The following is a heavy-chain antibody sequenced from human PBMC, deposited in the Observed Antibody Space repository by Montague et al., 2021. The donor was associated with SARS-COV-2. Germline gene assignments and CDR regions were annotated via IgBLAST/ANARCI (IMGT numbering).Heavy chain of an antibody. V-gene: IGHV4-61*01. Sequence: SETLSLTCNVSGDSISSANDQWAWFRQPPGKGLEWIGNIYYSGSTNYNPSFRSRVSISVDTSKNQFSLKVSSVTAADTAVYYCARLHTGNYPIVYREYRTDVWGQGTTVTVSS. D-gene: IGHD1-26*01. CDR2: IYYSGST. CDR1: GDSISSANDQ. J-gene: IGHJ6*02. CDR3: ARLHTGNYPIVYREYRTDV.